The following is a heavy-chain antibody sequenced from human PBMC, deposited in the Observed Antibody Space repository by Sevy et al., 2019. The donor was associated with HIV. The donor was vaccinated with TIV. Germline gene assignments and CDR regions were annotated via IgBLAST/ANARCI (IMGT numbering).Heavy chain of an antibody. CDR3: ARGKGGIFGVVVGQFDS. CDR2: IKADNGNI. D-gene: IGHD3-3*01. V-gene: IGHV1-3*01. J-gene: IGHJ4*02. Sequence: ASVKVSCKASGYSFTNYAIHWVRQAPGQGLEWMGWIKADNGNIKYSQRFQGRLTLTRDTSATTAYMELSSLRSEDTALYFCARGKGGIFGVVVGQFDSWGQGTLVTVSS. CDR1: GYSFTNYA.